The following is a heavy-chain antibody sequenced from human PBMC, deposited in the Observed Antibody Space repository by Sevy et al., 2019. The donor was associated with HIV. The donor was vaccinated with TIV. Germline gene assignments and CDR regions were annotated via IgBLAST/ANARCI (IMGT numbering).Heavy chain of an antibody. CDR3: AKDYLTMVLGIDY. Sequence: GGSLRLSCAASGFTFSSYVMHWVRQAPGKGLEWVAFIRYDGSNKYYADSVKGRFTISRDNSKNTLYLQMNSLRAEDTAVYYCAKDYLTMVLGIDYWGQGTLVTVSS. CDR2: IRYDGSNK. J-gene: IGHJ4*02. D-gene: IGHD3-10*01. CDR1: GFTFSSYV. V-gene: IGHV3-30*02.